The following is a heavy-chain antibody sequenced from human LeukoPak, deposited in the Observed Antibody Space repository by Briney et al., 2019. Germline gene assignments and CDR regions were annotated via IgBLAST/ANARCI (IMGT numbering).Heavy chain of an antibody. CDR1: GFTFSDYY. D-gene: IGHD5-24*01. Sequence: PGGSLRLSCAASGFTFSDYYMTWIRQAPGKGLEWVSYISSGGSTIYYAESVKGRFTISRDNAKNSLYLQMNSLRAEDTAVYYCARDVVEMASYYYYYMDVWGKRTTVTVSS. J-gene: IGHJ6*03. CDR3: ARDVVEMASYYYYYMDV. V-gene: IGHV3-11*04. CDR2: ISSGGSTI.